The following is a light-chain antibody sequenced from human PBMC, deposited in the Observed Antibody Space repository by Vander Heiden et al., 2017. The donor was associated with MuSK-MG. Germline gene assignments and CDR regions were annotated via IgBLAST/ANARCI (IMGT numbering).Light chain of an antibody. V-gene: IGKV1-39*01. CDR3: QQSDSTPYT. CDR1: QSISSY. CDR2: AAS. J-gene: IGKJ2*01. Sequence: DPVTITCRASQSISSYLNWYQQKPGKAPKLLIYAASSLQSGVPSRFSGSGSGTDFTLTISRLQPEDFATYYCQQSDSTPYTFGQGTKLXIK.